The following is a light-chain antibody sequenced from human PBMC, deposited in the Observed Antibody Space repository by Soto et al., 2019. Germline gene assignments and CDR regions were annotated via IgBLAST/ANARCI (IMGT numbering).Light chain of an antibody. V-gene: IGLV1-47*01. CDR2: RNN. Sequence: SVLTQPPSASGTPGQRVTISCSGSSSNIGSNFIYWYQQLPGTAPKLLMYRNNERPSGVPDRFSGSKSGTSASLAISGLRSEDEADYHCAAWDDSLSGVVFGGGTQLTVL. CDR3: AAWDDSLSGVV. J-gene: IGLJ2*01. CDR1: SSNIGSNF.